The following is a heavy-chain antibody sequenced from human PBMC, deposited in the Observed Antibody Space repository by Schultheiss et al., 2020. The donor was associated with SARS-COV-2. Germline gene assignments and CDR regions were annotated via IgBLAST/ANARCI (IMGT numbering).Heavy chain of an antibody. CDR3: ARSRYGDLFDY. J-gene: IGHJ4*02. Sequence: SETLSLTCTVSGGSISSGSYYWNWIRQPAGKGLEWVGRVFTSGSTNYNPSLTSRVTISLDTSRNQFSLKLSSVTAADTAVYYCARSRYGDLFDYWGQGTLVTVSS. V-gene: IGHV4-61*02. CDR1: GGSISSGSYY. D-gene: IGHD4-17*01. CDR2: VFTSGST.